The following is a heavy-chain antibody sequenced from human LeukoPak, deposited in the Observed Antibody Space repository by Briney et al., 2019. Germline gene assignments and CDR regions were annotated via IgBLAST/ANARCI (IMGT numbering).Heavy chain of an antibody. J-gene: IGHJ4*02. V-gene: IGHV3-30*02. CDR2: IRYDGSNK. CDR1: GFTFSSYG. CDR3: AKDRDTAMGNYFDY. Sequence: GRSLRLSCAASGFTFSSYGMHWVRQASGKGLEWVAFIRYDGSNKYYADSVKGRFTISRDNSKNTLYLQMNSLRAEDTAVYYCAKDRDTAMGNYFDYWGQGTLVTVSS. D-gene: IGHD5-18*01.